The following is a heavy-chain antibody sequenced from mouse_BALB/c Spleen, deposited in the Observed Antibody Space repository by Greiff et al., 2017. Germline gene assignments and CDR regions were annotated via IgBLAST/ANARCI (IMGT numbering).Heavy chain of an antibody. CDR2: ISNGGGST. Sequence: EVMLVESGGGLVQPGGSLKLSCAASGFTFSSYTMSWVRQTPGKRLEWVAYISNGGGSTYYPDTVKGRFTISRDNAKNTLYLQMSSLKSEDTAMYYCARKGGVYFDYWGQGTTLTVSS. J-gene: IGHJ2*01. CDR3: ARKGGVYFDY. CDR1: GFTFSSYT. V-gene: IGHV5-12-2*01.